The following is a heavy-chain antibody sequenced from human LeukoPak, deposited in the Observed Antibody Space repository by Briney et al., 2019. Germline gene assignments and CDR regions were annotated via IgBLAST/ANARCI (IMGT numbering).Heavy chain of an antibody. CDR1: GFTFSSYW. CDR2: IKQDGSEK. CDR3: AREGHILTGYETYYYYYGMDV. J-gene: IGHJ6*02. Sequence: GGSLRLSCAASGFTFSSYWMSWVRQAPGKGLEWVANIKQDGSEKYYVDSVKGRFTISRDNAKNSLYLQMNSLRAEDTAVYYCAREGHILTGYETYYYYYGMDVWGRGTTVTVSS. V-gene: IGHV3-7*01. D-gene: IGHD3-9*01.